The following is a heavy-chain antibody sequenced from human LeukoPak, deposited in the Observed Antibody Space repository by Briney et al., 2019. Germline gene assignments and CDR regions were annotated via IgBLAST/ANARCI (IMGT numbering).Heavy chain of an antibody. Sequence: EASETLSLTCTVSGGSISSGGYYWSWIRQHPGKGLEWFGYIYYSGSTYYNPSLKSRVTISVDTSKNQFSLKLSSVTAADTAVYYCARILWSGYYYYYYYYMDVWGKGTTVTVSS. CDR3: ARILWSGYYYYYYYYMDV. CDR2: IYYSGST. CDR1: GGSISSGGYY. J-gene: IGHJ6*03. D-gene: IGHD3-3*01. V-gene: IGHV4-31*03.